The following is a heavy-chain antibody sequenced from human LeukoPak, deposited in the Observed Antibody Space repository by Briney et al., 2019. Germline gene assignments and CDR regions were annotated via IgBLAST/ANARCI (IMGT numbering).Heavy chain of an antibody. D-gene: IGHD3-16*01. CDR2: INSDGGST. Sequence: GGSLRLSCAASGFTFSSFWMYWVRQAPGKGLVWVSRINSDGGSTTYADSVKGRFTISRDNAKNTVYLQMNSLRAEDTAVYYCARRRERGASDAFAFWGQGTMVTVSS. CDR3: ARRRERGASDAFAF. V-gene: IGHV3-74*01. CDR1: GFTFSSFW. J-gene: IGHJ3*01.